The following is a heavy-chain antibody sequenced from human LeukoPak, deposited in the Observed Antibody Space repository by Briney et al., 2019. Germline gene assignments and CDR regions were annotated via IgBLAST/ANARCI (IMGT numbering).Heavy chain of an antibody. CDR1: GFTFSTYS. CDR3: AELGITMIGGV. V-gene: IGHV3-7*01. CDR2: IKQDGSEK. D-gene: IGHD3-10*02. J-gene: IGHJ6*04. Sequence: GGSLRLSCAASGFTFSTYSMTWVRQAPGKGLEWVAHIKQDGSEKYYVDSVKGRFTISRDNAKNSLYLQMNSLRAEDTAVYYCAELGITMIGGVWGKGTTVTISS.